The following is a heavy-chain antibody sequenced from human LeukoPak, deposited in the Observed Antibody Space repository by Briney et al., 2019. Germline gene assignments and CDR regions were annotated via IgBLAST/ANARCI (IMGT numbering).Heavy chain of an antibody. CDR3: AKEAYSGSYYWFDP. CDR1: GFTFSSYA. Sequence: GGSLRLSCAASGFTFSSYAISWVRQAPGKGLEWVSAISGSGGSTYYADSVKGRFTISRDNSKNTLYLQMNSLRAEDTAIYNCAKEAYSGSYYWFDPWGQGTLVTVSS. D-gene: IGHD1-26*01. V-gene: IGHV3-23*01. J-gene: IGHJ5*02. CDR2: ISGSGGST.